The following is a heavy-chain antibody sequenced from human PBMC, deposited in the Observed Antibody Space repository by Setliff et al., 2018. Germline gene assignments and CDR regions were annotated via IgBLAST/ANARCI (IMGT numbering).Heavy chain of an antibody. J-gene: IGHJ5*02. CDR3: ARAELEFLTRLDP. Sequence: PSETLSLTCIVSGGSVSSGNSYWTWIRQPAGKGLEWIGHIYTSGATNYSPSLKTRVTISMDTSRNHFSLRLTSVTAADTAVYYCARAELEFLTRLDPWGQGTLVTVSS. V-gene: IGHV4-61*09. D-gene: IGHD3-3*02. CDR1: GGSVSSGNSY. CDR2: IYTSGAT.